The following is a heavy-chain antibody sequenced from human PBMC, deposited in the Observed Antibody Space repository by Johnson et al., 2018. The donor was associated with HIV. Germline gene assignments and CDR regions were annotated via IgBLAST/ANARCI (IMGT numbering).Heavy chain of an antibody. CDR1: GFTFDDYG. J-gene: IGHJ3*01. CDR3: AKGRGYDYDALDF. D-gene: IGHD5-12*01. Sequence: VQLVESGGGVVRPGGSLRLSCSASGFTFDDYGMSWVRQAPGKGLEWVSAISGSGGSTYYADSVKGRFTISRDNSKNTLYLQMNSLRAEDTAVYYCAKGRGYDYDALDFWGQGTMVTVSS. CDR2: ISGSGGST. V-gene: IGHV3-23*04.